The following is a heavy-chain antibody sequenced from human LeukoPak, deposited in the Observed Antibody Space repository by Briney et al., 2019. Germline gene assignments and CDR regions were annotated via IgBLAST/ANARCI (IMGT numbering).Heavy chain of an antibody. V-gene: IGHV3-21*06. J-gene: IGHJ1*01. CDR2: ISRNSRHV. CDR1: GFTFSAYS. D-gene: IGHD4-17*01. Sequence: GGSLRLSCRASGFTFSAYSMNWVRQAPGKGLEWVSSISRNSRHVYYADSVKGRFSISREDADNSVFLQMNGLTAEDTALYYCVRDMSTATTCYLQHWGQGTLDTVSS. CDR3: VRDMSTATTCYLQH.